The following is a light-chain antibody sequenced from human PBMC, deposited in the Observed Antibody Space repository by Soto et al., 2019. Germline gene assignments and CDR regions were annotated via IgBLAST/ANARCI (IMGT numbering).Light chain of an antibody. J-gene: IGKJ1*01. Sequence: EIVMTQSPATLSMSPGERATLSCRASQSVSSNLAWYQQKPGQAPRILIYGASTRATGIPARFSGSGSGTEFTLTISRLQSEDFAVYYCQQYNNWTLTFGQGTKVDIK. V-gene: IGKV3-15*01. CDR3: QQYNNWTLT. CDR1: QSVSSN. CDR2: GAS.